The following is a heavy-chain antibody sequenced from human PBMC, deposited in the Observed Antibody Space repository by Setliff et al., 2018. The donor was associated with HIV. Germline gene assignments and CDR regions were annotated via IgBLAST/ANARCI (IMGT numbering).Heavy chain of an antibody. J-gene: IGHJ1*01. D-gene: IGHD3-22*01. Sequence: ASVKVSCKASGYTFTSYDFNWVRQATGQGLEWMGWMNPKSGNTGYAQKFQGRVIMTRSTSKTTAYMELSSLRSDDTAVYYCVRGVTRDISGYYRDEYFQHWGQGTPVTVS. CDR1: GYTFTSYD. V-gene: IGHV1-8*02. CDR2: MNPKSGNT. CDR3: VRGVTRDISGYYRDEYFQH.